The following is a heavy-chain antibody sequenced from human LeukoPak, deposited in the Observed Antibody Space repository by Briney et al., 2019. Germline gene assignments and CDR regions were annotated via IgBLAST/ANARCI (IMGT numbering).Heavy chain of an antibody. J-gene: IGHJ4*02. Sequence: NPGGSLRLSCAASGFSFSTYSLNWVRQAPGKGLEWVSSISSSSSYIYYADSVKGRFTISRDNSKNTLYLQMNSLRAEDTAVYYCAKEHPYPEPAYSGYDNFDYWGQGTLVTVSS. V-gene: IGHV3-21*01. CDR3: AKEHPYPEPAYSGYDNFDY. CDR1: GFSFSTYS. D-gene: IGHD5-12*01. CDR2: ISSSSSYI.